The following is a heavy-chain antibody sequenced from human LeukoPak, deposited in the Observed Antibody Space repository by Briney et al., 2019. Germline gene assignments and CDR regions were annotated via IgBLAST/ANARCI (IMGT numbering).Heavy chain of an antibody. CDR1: GFTFSNYA. J-gene: IGHJ4*02. D-gene: IGHD6-13*01. Sequence: GGSLRLSCAASGFTFSNYAMSWVRQAPGKGLEWVSVISGSGGITYYEDSVKGRFTISRDISKNTLYLQMNSLRAEDTAVYYCAKGPKQLLVGSREYYFDYWGQGTLVTVSS. CDR3: AKGPKQLLVGSREYYFDY. V-gene: IGHV3-23*01. CDR2: ISGSGGIT.